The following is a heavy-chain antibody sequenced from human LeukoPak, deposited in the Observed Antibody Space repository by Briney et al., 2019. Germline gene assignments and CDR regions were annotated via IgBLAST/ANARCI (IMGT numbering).Heavy chain of an antibody. CDR1: GGSISSYY. V-gene: IGHV4-59*01. CDR2: IYYSGST. J-gene: IGHJ4*02. Sequence: SETLSLTCTVSGGSISSYYRSWVRQPPGKGLEWIGYIYYSGSTNYNPSLKSRVTISVDTSKNQFSLKLSSVTAADTAVYYCARVYDYEVDYWGQGTLVTVSS. D-gene: IGHD4-17*01. CDR3: ARVYDYEVDY.